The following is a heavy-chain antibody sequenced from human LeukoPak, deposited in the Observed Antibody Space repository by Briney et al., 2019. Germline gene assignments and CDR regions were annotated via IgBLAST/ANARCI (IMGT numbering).Heavy chain of an antibody. Sequence: GGSLRLSCAASGFTVSSNFLTWVRKTPGKGLEWVSVIFSDGTTYYAGSVKGRFTISRDNSKNTLYLQMSSLRAEDTAVYYCARVQAHNWFDPWGQGTLVTVSS. J-gene: IGHJ5*02. CDR3: ARVQAHNWFDP. CDR1: GFTVSSNF. CDR2: IFSDGTT. V-gene: IGHV3-53*01.